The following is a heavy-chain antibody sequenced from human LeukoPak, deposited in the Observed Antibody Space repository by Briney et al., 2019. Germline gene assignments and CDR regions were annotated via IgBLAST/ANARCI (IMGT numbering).Heavy chain of an antibody. CDR2: IKEDGGEG. D-gene: IGHD2-8*01. CDR3: ATRLCSTSGCRAYSQYSLDI. Sequence: GRSLRLSCAASGFTFSSYAMHWVRQAPGKGLEWVANIKEDGGEGYYVDSVRGRFTISRDNAKNSLYLQMNSLRAEDTAVYHCATRLCSTSGCRAYSQYSLDIWGRGTTVTVSS. J-gene: IGHJ6*04. CDR1: GFTFSSYA. V-gene: IGHV3-7*01.